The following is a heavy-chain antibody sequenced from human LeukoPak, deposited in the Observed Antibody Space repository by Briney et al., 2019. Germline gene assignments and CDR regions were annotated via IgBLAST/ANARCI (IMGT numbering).Heavy chain of an antibody. D-gene: IGHD3-16*01. CDR1: GFTVSSNY. CDR2: IYSGGST. CDR3: ARVGDDYTYDY. V-gene: IGHV3-53*01. J-gene: IGHJ4*02. Sequence: GGSLRLSCAASGFTVSSNYMSWVRQAPGKGLEWVSVIYSGGSTYYAHSVKCRFTISRDNSKNTLYLQMNSLRAEDTAVYYCARVGDDYTYDYWGQGTLVTVSS.